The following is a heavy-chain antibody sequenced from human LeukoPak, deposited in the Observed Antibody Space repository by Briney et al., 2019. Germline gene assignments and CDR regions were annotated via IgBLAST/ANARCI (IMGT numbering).Heavy chain of an antibody. CDR3: ARGGLVPAASYWYFDL. Sequence: GASVKVSCKASGYTFTSYYMHWVRQAPGQGLEWMGIINPSGGSTSYAQKFQGRVTMTRDTSTSTVYMELSSLRSEDTAVYYCARGGLVPAASYWYFDLWGRGTLVTVSS. J-gene: IGHJ2*01. CDR1: GYTFTSYY. D-gene: IGHD2-2*01. V-gene: IGHV1-46*01. CDR2: INPSGGST.